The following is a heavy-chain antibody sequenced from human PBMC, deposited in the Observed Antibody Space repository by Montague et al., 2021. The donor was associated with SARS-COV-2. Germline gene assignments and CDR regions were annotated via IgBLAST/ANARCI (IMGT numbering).Heavy chain of an antibody. CDR3: ARDATVTTFYYYGMDV. J-gene: IGHJ6*02. V-gene: IGHV4-39*07. Sequence: SETLSLTCTISGGSISTSYYWGWIRQPPGKGLEWIGSIYYSGSTXXNPXXXSRVTISVDTSKNQFSLKLSSVTAADTAVYYCARDATVTTFYYYGMDVWGRGATVTVSS. D-gene: IGHD4-17*01. CDR2: IYYSGST. CDR1: GGSISTSYY.